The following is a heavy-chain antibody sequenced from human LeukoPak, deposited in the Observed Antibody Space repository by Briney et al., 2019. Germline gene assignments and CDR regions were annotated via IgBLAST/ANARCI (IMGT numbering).Heavy chain of an antibody. Sequence: PGGSLRLSCAASGFTFSNYSMNWVRQAPGKGLEWVSSISSSSSYIYYADSVKGRFTISRDNAKNSLYLQMNSLRAEDTAVYYCASLGVAGTFYYYYGMDVWGQGTTVTVSS. J-gene: IGHJ6*02. CDR1: GFTFSNYS. V-gene: IGHV3-21*01. CDR3: ASLGVAGTFYYYYGMDV. D-gene: IGHD6-19*01. CDR2: ISSSSSYI.